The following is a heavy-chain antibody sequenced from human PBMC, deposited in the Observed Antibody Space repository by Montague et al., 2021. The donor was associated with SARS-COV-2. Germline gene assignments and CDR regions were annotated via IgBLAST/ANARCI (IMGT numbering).Heavy chain of an antibody. CDR1: GFSLSTSGMC. CDR2: XDWDDDK. J-gene: IGHJ4*02. CDR3: ARSFSIFGVVIIPAYFDY. D-gene: IGHD3-3*01. V-gene: IGHV2-70*01. Sequence: PALVKPTQTLTLTCTFSGFSLSTSGMCVSWIRQPPGKALEWLALXDWDDDKYYSTSLKTRLTISKDTSQNQVVLTMTNMDPVDTATYYCARSFSIFGVVIIPAYFDYWGQGTLVTVSS.